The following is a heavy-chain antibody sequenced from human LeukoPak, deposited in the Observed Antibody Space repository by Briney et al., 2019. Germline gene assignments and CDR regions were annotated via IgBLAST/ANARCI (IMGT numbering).Heavy chain of an antibody. Sequence: ASVKVSCKASGGTFSSYAISWVRQAPGQGLEWMGGIIPIFGTANYAQKFQGRVTITADESTSTAYMELSSLRSEDTAVYYCARDTGYYYDSSGYYVFDYWGQGTLVTVSS. D-gene: IGHD3-22*01. V-gene: IGHV1-69*13. CDR1: GGTFSSYA. CDR2: IIPIFGTA. CDR3: ARDTGYYYDSSGYYVFDY. J-gene: IGHJ4*02.